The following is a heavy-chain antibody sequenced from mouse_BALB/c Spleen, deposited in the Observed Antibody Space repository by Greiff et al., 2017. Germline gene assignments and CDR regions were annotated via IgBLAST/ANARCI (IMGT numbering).Heavy chain of an antibody. J-gene: IGHJ3*01. CDR1: GYTFTDYN. Sequence: VQLKQSGPELVKPGASVKISCKASGYTFTDYNMHWVKQSHGKSLEWIGYIYPYNGGTGYNQKFKSKATLTVDNSSSTAYMELRSLTSEDSAVYYCARSREIVGGFAYWGQGTLVTVSA. CDR2: IYPYNGGT. V-gene: IGHV1S29*02. CDR3: ARSREIVGGFAY.